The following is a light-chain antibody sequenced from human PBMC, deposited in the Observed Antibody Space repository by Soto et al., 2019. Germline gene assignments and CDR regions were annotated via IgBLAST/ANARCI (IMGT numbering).Light chain of an antibody. CDR1: QSVTSTY. CDR3: QQFSGSVT. J-gene: IGKJ4*01. Sequence: PGERATLSCRASQSVTSTYLAWYQQKPGQAPRLLIYGASKRQSGVPARFSGGGSETDFTLTISSLEPEDFAVYYCQQFSGSVTFGGGTRVDI. CDR2: GAS. V-gene: IGKV3-20*01.